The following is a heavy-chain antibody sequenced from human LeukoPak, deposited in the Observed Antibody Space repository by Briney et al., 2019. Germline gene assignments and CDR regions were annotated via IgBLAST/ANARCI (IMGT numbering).Heavy chain of an antibody. CDR3: ARDQVTYYDFWSGSASWFDP. CDR1: GGSISSYY. V-gene: IGHV4-59*12. CDR2: IYYSGST. Sequence: PSETLSLTCTVSGGSISSYYWSWIRQPPGKGLEWIGYIYYSGSTNYNPSLKSRVTISVDTSKNQFSLKLSSVTAADTAVYYCARDQVTYYDFWSGSASWFDPWGQGTLVTVSS. D-gene: IGHD3-3*01. J-gene: IGHJ5*02.